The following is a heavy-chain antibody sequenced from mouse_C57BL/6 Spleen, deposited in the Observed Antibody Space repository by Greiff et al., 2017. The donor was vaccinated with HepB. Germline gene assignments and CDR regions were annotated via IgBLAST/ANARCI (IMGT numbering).Heavy chain of an antibody. V-gene: IGHV3-1*01. J-gene: IGHJ4*01. CDR2: ISYSGST. Sequence: EVQLVESGPGMVKPSQSLSLTCTVPGYSITSGYDWHWIRHFPGNKLEWMGYISYSGSTNYNPSLKSRISITHDTSKNHFFLKLNSMTTEDTATYYSARGGRSRVVDYYAMDYWGQGTSVTVSS. CDR1: GYSITSGYD. D-gene: IGHD1-1*01. CDR3: ARGGRSRVVDYYAMDY.